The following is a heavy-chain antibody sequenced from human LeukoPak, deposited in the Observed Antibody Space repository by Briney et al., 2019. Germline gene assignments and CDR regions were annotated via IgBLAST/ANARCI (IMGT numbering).Heavy chain of an antibody. CDR3: ARGGYGGAPDY. CDR2: IYHSGST. CDR1: GGSISSGGYS. V-gene: IGHV4-30-2*01. Sequence: SETLSLTCTVSGGSISSGGYSWSWIRQPPGKGLEWIGYIYHSGSTYYNPSLKSRVTISVDRSKNQFSLKLSSVTAADTAVYYCARGGYGGAPDYWGQGTLVTVSS. J-gene: IGHJ4*02. D-gene: IGHD1-26*01.